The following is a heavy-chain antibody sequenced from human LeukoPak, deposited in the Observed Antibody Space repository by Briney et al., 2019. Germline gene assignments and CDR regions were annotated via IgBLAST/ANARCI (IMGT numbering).Heavy chain of an antibody. V-gene: IGHV3-48*03. CDR1: GFTFSSYE. CDR3: AGVYCSGGSCYSGWFDP. J-gene: IGHJ5*02. CDR2: ISSSGSTI. D-gene: IGHD2-15*01. Sequence: PGGSLRLSCGASGFTFSSYEMNWVRQAPGKGLEWVSYISSSGSTIYYADSVKGRFTISRDNAKNSLYLQMNSLRAEDTAVYYCAGVYCSGGSCYSGWFDPWGQGTLVTVSS.